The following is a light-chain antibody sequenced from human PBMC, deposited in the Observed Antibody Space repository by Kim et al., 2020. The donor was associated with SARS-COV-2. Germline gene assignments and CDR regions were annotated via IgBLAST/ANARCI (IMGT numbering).Light chain of an antibody. J-gene: IGLJ2*01. CDR1: SSNIESNY. V-gene: IGLV1-47*01. CDR3: AAWDGSLSGVV. CDR2: RNN. Sequence: QPVLTQPPSASGTPGQRVTISCSGSSSNIESNYVYWYQQLPGTAPKLLIYRNNQRPSGVPDRFYGSKSGTSASLAISGLRSEDEADYYCAAWDGSLSGVVFGGGTQLTVL.